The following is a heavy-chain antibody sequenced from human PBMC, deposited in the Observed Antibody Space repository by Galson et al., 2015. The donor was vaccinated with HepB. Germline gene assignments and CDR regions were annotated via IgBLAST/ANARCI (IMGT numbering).Heavy chain of an antibody. Sequence: SLRLSCAASGFTFSNYSMKWVRQAPGKGLEWVSSISISTGYIYYADSVKGRFTFSRDNAKNSLYLQMNSLRDEDTAVYFCTRGPSSGWYVDYWGQGTLVTVSS. D-gene: IGHD6-19*01. CDR3: TRGPSSGWYVDY. CDR2: ISISTGYI. CDR1: GFTFSNYS. V-gene: IGHV3-21*01. J-gene: IGHJ4*02.